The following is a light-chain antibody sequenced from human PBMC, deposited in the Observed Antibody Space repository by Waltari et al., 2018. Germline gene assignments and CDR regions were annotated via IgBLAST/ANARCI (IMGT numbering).Light chain of an antibody. CDR2: GAS. CDR1: QSISNH. V-gene: IGKV1-39*01. J-gene: IGKJ3*01. Sequence: DIQMTQSPSSLSASVGDRVTITCRASQSISNHLNWYQQKPGEAPKLQIYGASRLQSGVPSRFRDSGSGTDFALTISSLQPEDFATYYCQQSYSTLPFTFGPGTKVDFK. CDR3: QQSYSTLPFT.